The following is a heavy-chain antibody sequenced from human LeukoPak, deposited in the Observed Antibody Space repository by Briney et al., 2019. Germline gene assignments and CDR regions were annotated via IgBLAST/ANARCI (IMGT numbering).Heavy chain of an antibody. J-gene: IGHJ4*02. CDR2: FDPEDGET. V-gene: IGHV1-24*01. CDR1: GYTLTELS. CDR3: ARPGEQWLPTPYDY. Sequence: ASVKVSCKVSGYTLTELSMHWVRQAPGKGLEWMGGFDPEDGETIYAQKFQGRVTMTEDTSTDTAYMELSSLRAEDTAVYYCARPGEQWLPTPYDYWGQGTLVTVSS. D-gene: IGHD6-19*01.